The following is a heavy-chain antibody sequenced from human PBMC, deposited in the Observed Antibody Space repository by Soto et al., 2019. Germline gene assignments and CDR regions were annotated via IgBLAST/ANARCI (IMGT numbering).Heavy chain of an antibody. V-gene: IGHV3-11*05. CDR3: ARDTTMVRGLNWFDP. CDR2: ISSSSSYT. CDR1: GFTFSDYY. J-gene: IGHJ5*02. Sequence: QVPLVESGGGLVQPGGSLRLSCAASGFTFSDYYMSWIRQAPGKGLEWVSYISSSSSYTNYADSVKGRFTISRDNAKNSLYLQMNSLRAEDTAVYYCARDTTMVRGLNWFDPWGQGTLVTVSS. D-gene: IGHD3-10*01.